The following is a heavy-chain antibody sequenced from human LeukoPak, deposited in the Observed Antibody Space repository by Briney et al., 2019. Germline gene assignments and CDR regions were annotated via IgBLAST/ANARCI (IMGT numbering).Heavy chain of an antibody. CDR3: AREGVSGYPKRNWFDP. Sequence: GASVKVSCKASGYTFTSYYMHWVRQAPGQGLEWMGIINPSGGSTSYAQKFQGRVTMTRDTSISTAYMELSRLRSDDTAVYYCAREGVSGYPKRNWFDPWGQGTLVTVSS. J-gene: IGHJ5*02. CDR1: GYTFTSYY. D-gene: IGHD3-10*01. V-gene: IGHV1-46*01. CDR2: INPSGGST.